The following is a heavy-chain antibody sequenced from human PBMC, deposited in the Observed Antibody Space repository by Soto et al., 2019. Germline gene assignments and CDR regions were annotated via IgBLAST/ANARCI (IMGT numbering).Heavy chain of an antibody. V-gene: IGHV4-34*01. D-gene: IGHD3-16*02. J-gene: IGHJ6*02. CDR1: GGSFSGYY. Sequence: QVQLQQWGAGLLKPSETLSLTCAVYGGSFSGYYWSWIRQPPGKGLEWIGEINHSGSTNYNPSLKSGATISVDTSKNQFSLKLRSVTAADTAVYYCARGHIVRYYYGMDVWGQGTTVTVSS. CDR2: INHSGST. CDR3: ARGHIVRYYYGMDV.